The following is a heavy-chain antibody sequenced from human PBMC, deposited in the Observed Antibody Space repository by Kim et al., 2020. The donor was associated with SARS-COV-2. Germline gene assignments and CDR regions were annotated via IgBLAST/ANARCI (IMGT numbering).Heavy chain of an antibody. CDR2: ISASGGTT. V-gene: IGHV3-23*01. Sequence: GGSLRLSCAASGFTFSSYAMSWVRQAPGKGLEWVSAISASGGTTYYADSVKGRFTISRDNSEHTLYLQMNSLRAEDTAVYYCAKDAKNYGDYWDYWGQGTLVTVSS. D-gene: IGHD4-17*01. CDR1: GFTFSSYA. J-gene: IGHJ4*02. CDR3: AKDAKNYGDYWDY.